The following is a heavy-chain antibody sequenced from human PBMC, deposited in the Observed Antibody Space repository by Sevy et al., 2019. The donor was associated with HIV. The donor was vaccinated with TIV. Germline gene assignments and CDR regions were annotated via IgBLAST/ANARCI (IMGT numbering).Heavy chain of an antibody. Sequence: GGSLRLSCAASGFTFSSYGMHWVRQAPGKGLEWVAVISYDGSNKYYADSVKGRFTISRDNSKNTLYLQMNSLRAEDTAVFYCAKGSYGAYGYYYGMDVWGQGTTVTVSS. D-gene: IGHD4-17*01. CDR1: GFTFSSYG. J-gene: IGHJ6*02. CDR3: AKGSYGAYGYYYGMDV. CDR2: ISYDGSNK. V-gene: IGHV3-30*18.